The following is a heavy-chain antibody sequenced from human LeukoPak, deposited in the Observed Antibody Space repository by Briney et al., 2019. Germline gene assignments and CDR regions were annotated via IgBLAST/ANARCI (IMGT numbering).Heavy chain of an antibody. V-gene: IGHV4-39*01. Sequence: SETLSLTFSVSGDSIRSNSSYWGGIRQPPGKGLEGIGSFYYRGNTYYTTPLKSLVTIYIDTYKNQLSLKLHSVTAADTAVYFCARQTGSGLFILPGGQGTLVTVSS. CDR1: GDSIRSNSSY. D-gene: IGHD3-10*01. J-gene: IGHJ4*02. CDR2: FYYRGNT. CDR3: ARQTGSGLFILP.